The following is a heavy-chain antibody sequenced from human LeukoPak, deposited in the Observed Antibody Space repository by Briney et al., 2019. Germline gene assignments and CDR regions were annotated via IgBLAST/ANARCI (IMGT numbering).Heavy chain of an antibody. CDR1: GFTFTNYA. J-gene: IGHJ6*03. D-gene: IGHD4-17*01. CDR3: ARKGGDYAYYYYYYMDV. Sequence: PGGSLRLSCAASGFTFTNYAMSWVRQAPGKGLEWVSIVGGGGDNTFYADSVKGRFIISRDNSKNTLYLQMNSLRAEDTAVYYCARKGGDYAYYYYYYMDVWGKGTTVTVSS. CDR2: VGGGGDNT. V-gene: IGHV3-23*01.